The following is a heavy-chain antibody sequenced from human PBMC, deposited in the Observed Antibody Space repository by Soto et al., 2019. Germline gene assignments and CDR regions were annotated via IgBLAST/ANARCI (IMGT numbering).Heavy chain of an antibody. D-gene: IGHD6-13*01. CDR1: PCTCSSDG. V-gene: IGHV3-30*18. J-gene: IGHJ5*02. Sequence: TGGSRRRSWAAAPCTCSSDGMHWVRQAPGKGLGWVAVISYDGSNKDYADSVKGRFTISRDNSKNTLYLQMISLRAEDTAVYYCAKDQRDSSSWYFRFDPWGQGPLVTVSS. CDR2: ISYDGSNK. CDR3: AKDQRDSSSWYFRFDP.